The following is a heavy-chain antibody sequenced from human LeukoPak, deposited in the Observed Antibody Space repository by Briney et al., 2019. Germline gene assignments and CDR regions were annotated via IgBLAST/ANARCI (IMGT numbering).Heavy chain of an antibody. J-gene: IGHJ4*02. CDR2: INPHSANP. Sequence: VSINPHSANPGYAQKFQGRVTMTSNTSITTAYMELSNLRSEDTAVYYCARGGEMATIRFDYWGQGTLVTVSS. V-gene: IGHV1-8*01. CDR3: ARGGEMATIRFDY. D-gene: IGHD5-24*01.